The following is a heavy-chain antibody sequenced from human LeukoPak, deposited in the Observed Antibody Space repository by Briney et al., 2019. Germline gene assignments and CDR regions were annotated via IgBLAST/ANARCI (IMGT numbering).Heavy chain of an antibody. V-gene: IGHV4-59*11. Sequence: SETLSLTCTVSGDSISSHYWSWIRQPPGKGLEWIGYVYYSGNTNYNPSLKSRVTISVQTSKNQFSLNLTSVTAADTAVYYCARVHSGSYWGLYFDYWGQGTLVTVSS. D-gene: IGHD1-26*01. CDR1: GDSISSHY. CDR3: ARVHSGSYWGLYFDY. J-gene: IGHJ4*02. CDR2: VYYSGNT.